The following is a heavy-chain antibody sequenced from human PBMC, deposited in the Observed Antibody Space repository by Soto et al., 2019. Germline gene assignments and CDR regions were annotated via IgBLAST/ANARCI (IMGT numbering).Heavy chain of an antibody. J-gene: IGHJ3*02. D-gene: IGHD7-27*01. Sequence: QMQLQESGPGLVKPSQTLSLTCTVSGGSIGSGDYYWSWIRQPPGKGLEWIGYIYYSGSTYYNPSLKSRLTISVDTSKNQFSLKLNSVTAADTALYYCARAPYRGANSRGAFDIWGQGTMVHVSS. CDR3: ARAPYRGANSRGAFDI. CDR2: IYYSGST. CDR1: GGSIGSGDYY. V-gene: IGHV4-30-4*01.